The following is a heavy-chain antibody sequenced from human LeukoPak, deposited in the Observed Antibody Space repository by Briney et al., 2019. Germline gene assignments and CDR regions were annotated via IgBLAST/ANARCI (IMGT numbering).Heavy chain of an antibody. CDR3: ATTYYYDSSGYLLGAFDI. V-gene: IGHV4-59*08. CDR1: GGSISSYY. CDR2: TYYSGST. D-gene: IGHD3-22*01. Sequence: PSETLSLTCTVSGGSISSYYWSWIRQPPGKGLEWIGYTYYSGSTNYNPSLKSRVTIPVDTSKNQFSLKLSSVTAADTAVYYCATTYYYDSSGYLLGAFDIWGQGTMVTVSS. J-gene: IGHJ3*02.